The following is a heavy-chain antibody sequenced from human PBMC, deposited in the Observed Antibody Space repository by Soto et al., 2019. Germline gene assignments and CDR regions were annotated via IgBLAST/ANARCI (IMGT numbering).Heavy chain of an antibody. J-gene: IGHJ4*02. D-gene: IGHD6-19*01. V-gene: IGHV3-23*01. Sequence: EVQLLESGGGLVQPGGSLRLSCAAPGFTFSNYAMNWVRQAPGKGLEWVSVISGSGGSTYYADSVKGRFTIPRDNSKKTLYLQMNSLRGEDTAVYYCARRSSGWYFDYWGQGTLVIVSS. CDR2: ISGSGGST. CDR3: ARRSSGWYFDY. CDR1: GFTFSNYA.